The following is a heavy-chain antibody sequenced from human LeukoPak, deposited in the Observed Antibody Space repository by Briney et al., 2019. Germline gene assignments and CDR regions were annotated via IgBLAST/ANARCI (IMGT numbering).Heavy chain of an antibody. CDR1: GYTFTSYD. J-gene: IGHJ6*03. CDR2: MNPNSGNT. Sequence: ASVKVSCKASGYTFTSYDINWVRQATGQGLEWMGWMNPNSGNTGYAQKFQGRVTMTRKTSISTAYMELSSLRSEDTAVYYCARGSPLNFWSGYHFHYYYYMDVWGKGTTVTVSS. D-gene: IGHD3-3*01. CDR3: ARGSPLNFWSGYHFHYYYYMDV. V-gene: IGHV1-8*01.